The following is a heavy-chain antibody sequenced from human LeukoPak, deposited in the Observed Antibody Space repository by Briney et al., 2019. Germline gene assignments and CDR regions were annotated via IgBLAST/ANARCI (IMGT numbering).Heavy chain of an antibody. Sequence: GGSLRLSCAASGFTFSSYAMSWVRQAPGKGLEWASAISGSGGSTYYADSVKGRFTISRDNSKNTLYLQMNSLRAEDTAVYYCAKGGMVRGVIDLDYWGQGTLVTVSS. D-gene: IGHD3-10*01. V-gene: IGHV3-23*01. CDR2: ISGSGGST. J-gene: IGHJ4*02. CDR3: AKGGMVRGVIDLDY. CDR1: GFTFSSYA.